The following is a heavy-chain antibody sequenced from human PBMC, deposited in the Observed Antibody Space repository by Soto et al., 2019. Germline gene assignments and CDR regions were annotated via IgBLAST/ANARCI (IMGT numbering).Heavy chain of an antibody. V-gene: IGHV3-23*01. CDR1: GFTFSSYA. CDR3: AKSESSGWSSEPIGDY. D-gene: IGHD6-19*01. J-gene: IGHJ4*02. CDR2: ISGSGGST. Sequence: EVQLLESGGGLVQPGGSLRLSCAASGFTFSSYAMSWVRQAPGKGLEWVSAISGSGGSTYYADSVKGRFTISRDNSKNTLYLQMNSLRAEDTAVYYCAKSESSGWSSEPIGDYWGQGTLVTVSS.